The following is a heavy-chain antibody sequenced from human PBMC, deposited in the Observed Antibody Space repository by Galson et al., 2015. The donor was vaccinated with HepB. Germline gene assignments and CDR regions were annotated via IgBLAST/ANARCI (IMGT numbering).Heavy chain of an antibody. CDR1: GFNVTTTY. Sequence: SLRLSCAASGFNVTTTYVSWVRQAPGKGLEWVSIFYSGGTASYADSVKGRFTISRDSSKNTVYLQMNSLRLEDTSIYYCAACSDWLTDGFDVWGQGTLVTVSS. CDR3: AACSDWLTDGFDV. CDR2: FYSGGTA. V-gene: IGHV3-66*02. J-gene: IGHJ3*01. D-gene: IGHD6-19*01.